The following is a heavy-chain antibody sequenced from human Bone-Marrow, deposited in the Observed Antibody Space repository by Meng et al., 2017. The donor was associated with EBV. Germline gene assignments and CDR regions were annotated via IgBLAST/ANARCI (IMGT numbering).Heavy chain of an antibody. D-gene: IGHD3-9*01. CDR3: ARGEGHYDILTGYSYYFDY. Sequence: EVQLVESGGGLVQPGGSLRLSCAASGVTFSSYWMHWVRQAPGKGLVWVSRINSDGSSTSYADSVKGRFTISRDNAKNTLYLQMNSLRAEDTAVYYCARGEGHYDILTGYSYYFDYWGQGTLVTVSS. CDR2: INSDGSST. CDR1: GVTFSSYW. V-gene: IGHV3-74*01. J-gene: IGHJ4*02.